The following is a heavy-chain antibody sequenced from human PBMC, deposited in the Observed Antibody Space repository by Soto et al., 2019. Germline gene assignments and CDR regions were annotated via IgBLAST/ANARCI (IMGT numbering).Heavy chain of an antibody. J-gene: IGHJ5*02. Sequence: SQTRSLTCAISGGSVSSNSAAWNWIRQSPSRGLEWLGRTYYRSKWYNDYAVSVKSRITINPDTSKNQFSLQLNSVTPEDTAVYYCARVYYSRSSNWFDPWGQGTLVTVSS. CDR2: TYYRSKWYN. CDR1: GGSVSSNSAA. V-gene: IGHV6-1*01. D-gene: IGHD6-13*01. CDR3: ARVYYSRSSNWFDP.